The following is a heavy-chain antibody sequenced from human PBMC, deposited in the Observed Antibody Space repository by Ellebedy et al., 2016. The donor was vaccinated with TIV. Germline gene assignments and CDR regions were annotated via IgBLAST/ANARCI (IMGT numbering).Heavy chain of an antibody. CDR1: GYILTTYG. J-gene: IGHJ4*02. V-gene: IGHV1-3*04. D-gene: IGHD5-18*01. CDR2: INTGNGNT. Sequence: ASVKVSCKASGYILTTYGIHWVRQAPGQRLEWMGWINTGNGNTKYSQKFQGRVTISRDTSANTAYMELSSLRSEDTAVYYCARAGVNTAMDVSDYWGQGTLVTVSS. CDR3: ARAGVNTAMDVSDY.